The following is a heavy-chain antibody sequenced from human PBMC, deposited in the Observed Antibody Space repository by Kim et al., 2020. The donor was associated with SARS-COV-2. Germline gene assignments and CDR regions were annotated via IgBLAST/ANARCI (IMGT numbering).Heavy chain of an antibody. CDR3: ARTVAGLFDY. D-gene: IGHD6-19*01. Sequence: YNDYAVAVKSRITSNPDTSTNRFSLQLNSVTPEDTAVYYCARTVAGLFDYWGQGALVTVSS. J-gene: IGHJ4*02. CDR2: YN. V-gene: IGHV6-1*01.